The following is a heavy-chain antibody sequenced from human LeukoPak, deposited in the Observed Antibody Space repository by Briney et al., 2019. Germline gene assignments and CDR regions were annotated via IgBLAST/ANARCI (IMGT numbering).Heavy chain of an antibody. CDR1: GGSISSGSYY. Sequence: PSETLSLTCTVSGGSISSGSYYWSWIRQPAGKGLEWIGRIYTSRSTNYNPSLKSRVTISVDTSKNQFSLKLSAVTAADTAVYYCARVGVAGLRWGQGTLVTVSS. CDR3: ARVGVAGLR. J-gene: IGHJ4*02. CDR2: IYTSRST. D-gene: IGHD3-3*01. V-gene: IGHV4-61*02.